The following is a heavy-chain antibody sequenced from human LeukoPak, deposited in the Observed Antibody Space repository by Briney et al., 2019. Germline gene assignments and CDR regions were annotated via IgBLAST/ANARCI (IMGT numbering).Heavy chain of an antibody. CDR1: GFTFSAHS. V-gene: IGHV3-21*01. CDR3: AKCSGGNCFHSDDH. CDR2: ISSGSRYI. J-gene: IGHJ5*02. Sequence: PGGSLRLSCAASGFTFSAHSMNWVRQAPGKGLELVSSISSGSRYIYYADSVKGRFTISRDNAKDSLYMQMNSLRAEDTAVYYCAKCSGGNCFHSDDHWGQGTLVTVSP. D-gene: IGHD2-15*01.